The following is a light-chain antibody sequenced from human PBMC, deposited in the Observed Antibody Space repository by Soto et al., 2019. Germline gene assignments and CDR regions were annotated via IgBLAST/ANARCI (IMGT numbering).Light chain of an antibody. CDR2: DAS. J-gene: IGKJ1*01. CDR1: QSVSSY. CDR3: QQRSNWLWT. V-gene: IGKV3-11*01. Sequence: EIVLTQSPATLSLSPGERATLSCRASQSVSSYLAWYQQKPGQAPRLLIYDASNRATGIPARFSGSGSGTDFTPTIRSLKPEDFAVYYCQQRSNWLWTFGQGTKVEIK.